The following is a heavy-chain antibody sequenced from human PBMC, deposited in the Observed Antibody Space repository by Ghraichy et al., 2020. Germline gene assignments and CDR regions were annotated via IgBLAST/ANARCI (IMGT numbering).Heavy chain of an antibody. V-gene: IGHV5-10-1*01. J-gene: IGHJ6*02. D-gene: IGHD4-11*01. CDR3: ARHQALHSNYALGEYYYYYGMDV. CDR1: GYSFTSYW. Sequence: GESLNISCKGSGYSFTSYWISWVRQMPGKGLEWMGRIDPSDSYTNYSPSFQGHVTISADKSISTAYLQWSSLKASDTAMYYCARHQALHSNYALGEYYYYYGMDVWGQGTTVTVSS. CDR2: IDPSDSYT.